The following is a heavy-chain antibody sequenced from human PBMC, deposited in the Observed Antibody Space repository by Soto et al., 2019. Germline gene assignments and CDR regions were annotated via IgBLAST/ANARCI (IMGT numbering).Heavy chain of an antibody. Sequence: QLQLQESGPGLVKPSETLSLTCTVSGGSISSSSYYWGWIRQPPGKGLEWIGSIYYSGSTYYNPSLKRRVTISVDTSKNQFSLKLSSVTAADTAVYYCAGEVSIAARPYFDYWGQGTLVTVSS. V-gene: IGHV4-39*01. CDR3: AGEVSIAARPYFDY. CDR2: IYYSGST. J-gene: IGHJ4*02. CDR1: GGSISSSSYY. D-gene: IGHD6-6*01.